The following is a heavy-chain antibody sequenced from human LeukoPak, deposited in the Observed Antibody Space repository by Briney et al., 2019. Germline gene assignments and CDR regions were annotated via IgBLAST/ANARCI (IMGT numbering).Heavy chain of an antibody. D-gene: IGHD3-22*01. J-gene: IGHJ6*02. CDR3: ARKVVYYYYYGMDV. Sequence: GASVKVSCKASGYTFTSYDINWVRQATGQGLEWTGWMNPNSGNTGYAQKFQGRVTMTRNTSISTAYMELSSLRSEDTAVYYCARKVVYYYYYGMDVWGQGTTVTVSS. CDR1: GYTFTSYD. V-gene: IGHV1-8*01. CDR2: MNPNSGNT.